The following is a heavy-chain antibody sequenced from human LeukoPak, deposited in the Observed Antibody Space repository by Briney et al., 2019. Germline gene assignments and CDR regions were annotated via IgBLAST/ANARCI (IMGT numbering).Heavy chain of an antibody. CDR2: ISSSSSYI. CDR1: GFTFSSYS. J-gene: IGHJ4*02. D-gene: IGHD2-15*01. Sequence: PGGSLRLSCAASGFTFSSYSMNWVRQAPGKGLEWVSSISSSSSYIYYADSVKGRFTISRDNAKNSLYLQMNSLRAEDTAVYYCAIGYCSGGSCLDWGQGTLVTVSS. V-gene: IGHV3-21*01. CDR3: AIGYCSGGSCLD.